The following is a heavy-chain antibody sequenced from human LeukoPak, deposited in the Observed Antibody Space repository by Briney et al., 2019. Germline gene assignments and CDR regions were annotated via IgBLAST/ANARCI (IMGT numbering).Heavy chain of an antibody. Sequence: SETLSLTCTVSGGSISTSNYYWGWIRQPPGKGLEWIGNIFYSGSTYYSPSLKSRVTISLDTSRNQFSLKLTSVTAADTAVYYCARGQSYLYYYYMDVWGKGTTVTVSS. CDR3: ARGQSYLYYYYMDV. J-gene: IGHJ6*03. D-gene: IGHD1-26*01. CDR2: IFYSGST. V-gene: IGHV4-39*07. CDR1: GGSISTSNYY.